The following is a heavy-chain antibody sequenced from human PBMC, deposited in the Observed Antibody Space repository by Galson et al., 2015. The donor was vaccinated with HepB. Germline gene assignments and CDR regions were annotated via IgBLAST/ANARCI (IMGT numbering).Heavy chain of an antibody. CDR1: GFTFRSFG. Sequence: SLRLSCAASGFTFRSFGIHWVRQAPGKGLVWVALIWADGTNTNYADSVKGRFTISRDNSKNTLNLQMNSLRAEDTAVYYCAREAPVAAPAAFDYWGQGTLVTVSS. J-gene: IGHJ4*02. CDR2: IWADGTNT. D-gene: IGHD6-25*01. V-gene: IGHV3-33*08. CDR3: AREAPVAAPAAFDY.